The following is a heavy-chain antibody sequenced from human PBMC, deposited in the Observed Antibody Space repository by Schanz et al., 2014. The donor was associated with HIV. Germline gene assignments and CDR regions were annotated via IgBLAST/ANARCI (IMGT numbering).Heavy chain of an antibody. D-gene: IGHD6-19*01. V-gene: IGHV1-46*01. J-gene: IGHJ4*02. CDR3: ARAPYTSGWYGVDY. Sequence: QVQLVQSGAEVRKPGASVKVSCKASGYTFTDHYIHWMRQAPGQGLEWMAIINPIGGITSYAQKYQGRITVTSDTSTTTFYMEVSSLRSDDTAVYYCARAPYTSGWYGVDYWGQGTLVTVSS. CDR1: GYTFTDHY. CDR2: INPIGGIT.